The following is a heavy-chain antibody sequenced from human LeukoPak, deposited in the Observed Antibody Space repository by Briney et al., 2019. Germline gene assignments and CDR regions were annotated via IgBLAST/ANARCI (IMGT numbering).Heavy chain of an antibody. CDR1: GFTFSTYW. D-gene: IGHD6-13*01. Sequence: AGGSLRLSCAASGFTFSTYWMHWVRHAPGKGLVWVSRINGDVSSTSYADSVKGRFTISRDNAKNTLYLQMNSLRAEDTAMYYCARGKHTAAIPDYWGQGTLVTVSS. V-gene: IGHV3-74*01. J-gene: IGHJ4*02. CDR3: ARGKHTAAIPDY. CDR2: INGDVSST.